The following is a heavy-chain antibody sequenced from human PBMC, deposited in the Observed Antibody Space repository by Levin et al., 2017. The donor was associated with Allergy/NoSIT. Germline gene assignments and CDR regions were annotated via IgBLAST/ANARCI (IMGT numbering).Heavy chain of an antibody. J-gene: IGHJ4*02. V-gene: IGHV3-23*01. Sequence: GGSLRLSCAASGFTFSSDVMSWVRQAPGKGLEWVSGISGSGDATYYADSVRGRFTISRDNSKNMLSLQMNSLRAEDTALYYCAKGSYCRAGTCYSRLGYWGQGTLVTVSS. CDR2: ISGSGDAT. D-gene: IGHD2-15*01. CDR1: GFTFSSDV. CDR3: AKGSYCRAGTCYSRLGY.